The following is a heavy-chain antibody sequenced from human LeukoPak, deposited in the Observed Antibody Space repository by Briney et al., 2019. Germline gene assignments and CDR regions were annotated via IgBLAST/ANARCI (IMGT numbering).Heavy chain of an antibody. CDR3: ARRVAVDYFDY. V-gene: IGHV4-39*01. CDR2: IYYSGST. Sequence: SETLSLTCTVSGGSIGSSSYYWGWIRQPPGKGLEWIGSIYYSGSTYYNPSLKSRVTISVDTSKNQFSLKLSSVTAADTAVYYCARRVAVDYFDYWGQGTLVTVSS. CDR1: GGSIGSSSYY. D-gene: IGHD6-19*01. J-gene: IGHJ4*02.